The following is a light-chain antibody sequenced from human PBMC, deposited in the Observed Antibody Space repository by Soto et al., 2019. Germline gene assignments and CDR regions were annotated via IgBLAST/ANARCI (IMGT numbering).Light chain of an antibody. J-gene: IGKJ1*01. Sequence: EIVLTQSPGTLSLSPGERATLSCRASQSVSSNYLAWYQQKPGQAPRPLIYGASIRATGIPDRFSGRGAGTDFILTISRLESEDFAVYYCQQYGSSPWTFGQGTKVEIK. V-gene: IGKV3-20*01. CDR3: QQYGSSPWT. CDR1: QSVSSNY. CDR2: GAS.